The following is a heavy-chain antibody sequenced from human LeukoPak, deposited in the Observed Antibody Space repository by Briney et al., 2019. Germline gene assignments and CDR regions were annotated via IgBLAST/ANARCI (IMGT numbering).Heavy chain of an antibody. J-gene: IGHJ6*03. D-gene: IGHD2-15*01. Sequence: PSETLSLTCTVSGGSISSYYWSWIRQPPGKGLEWIGYMYYSGSTNYNPSLKSRVTISVDTSKNQFSLKLSSVTAADTAVYYCARHGPKQVVHYYYHYMDVWGKGTTVTVSS. CDR1: GGSISSYY. CDR2: MYYSGST. CDR3: ARHGPKQVVHYYYHYMDV. V-gene: IGHV4-59*01.